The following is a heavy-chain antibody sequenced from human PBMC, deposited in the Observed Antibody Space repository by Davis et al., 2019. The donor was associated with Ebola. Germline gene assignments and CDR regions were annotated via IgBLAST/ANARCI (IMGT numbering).Heavy chain of an antibody. CDR2: IYYSGST. J-gene: IGHJ1*01. D-gene: IGHD3-10*01. CDR3: ARQGGGGSQPAGDLQH. Sequence: SETLSLTCTVSGGSISSYYWSWIRQPPGKGLEWIGYIYYSGSTNYNPSLKSRVTISVDTSKNQFSLKLSSVTAADTAVYYCARQGGGGSQPAGDLQHWGQGTLVIVSS. CDR1: GGSISSYY. V-gene: IGHV4-59*08.